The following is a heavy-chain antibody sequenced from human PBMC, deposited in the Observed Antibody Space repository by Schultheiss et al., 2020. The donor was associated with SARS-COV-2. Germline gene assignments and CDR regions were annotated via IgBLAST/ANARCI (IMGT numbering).Heavy chain of an antibody. CDR1: GFTFSSYE. J-gene: IGHJ3*02. D-gene: IGHD7-27*01. CDR3: AREPLGHDAFDI. CDR2: IKSKTDGGTT. V-gene: IGHV3-15*01. Sequence: GGSLRLSCAASGFTFSSYEMNWVRQAPGKGLEWVGRIKSKTDGGTTDYAAPVKGRFTISRDDSKNTLYLQMNSLRAEDTAVYYCAREPLGHDAFDIWGQGTMVTVSS.